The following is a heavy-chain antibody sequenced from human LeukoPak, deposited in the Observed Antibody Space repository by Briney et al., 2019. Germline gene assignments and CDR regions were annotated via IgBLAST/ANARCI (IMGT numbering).Heavy chain of an antibody. D-gene: IGHD5-12*01. CDR1: GYSFTGYY. CDR3: ARADVDIVATSFFDY. J-gene: IGHJ4*02. CDR2: INPNSGGT. V-gene: IGHV1-2*02. Sequence: GASVKVSCKASGYSFTGYYVHWVRQAPGQGLEWMGWINPNSGGTNYAQKFQGRVTMTRDTSISTAYMELSRLRSDDTAVYYCARADVDIVATSFFDYXGQGTLVTVSP.